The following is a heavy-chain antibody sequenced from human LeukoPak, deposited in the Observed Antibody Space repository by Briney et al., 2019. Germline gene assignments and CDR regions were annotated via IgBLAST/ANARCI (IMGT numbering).Heavy chain of an antibody. CDR3: ARGPEPYYYYYMDA. CDR1: GGTFSSYA. Sequence: SVKVSCKASGGTFSSYAISWVRQAPGQGLEWTGRIIPIFGTANYAQKFQGRVTITTDESTSTAYMELSSLRSEDTAVYYCARGPEPYYYYYMDAWGKGTTVTVSS. CDR2: IIPIFGTA. V-gene: IGHV1-69*05. J-gene: IGHJ6*03. D-gene: IGHD1-14*01.